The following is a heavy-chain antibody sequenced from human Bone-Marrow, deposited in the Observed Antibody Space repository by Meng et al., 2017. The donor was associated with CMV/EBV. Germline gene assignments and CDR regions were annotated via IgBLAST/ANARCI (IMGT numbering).Heavy chain of an antibody. V-gene: IGHV3-30*02. CDR1: GFTFSSYG. CDR2: IRYDGSNK. J-gene: IGHJ4*02. CDR3: ARDARPKDIVVEGGAHFDY. D-gene: IGHD2-2*01. Sequence: GESLKISCAASGFTFSSYGMHWVRQAPGKGLEWVAFIRYDGSNKYYADSVKGRFTISRDNSKNTLYLQMNSLRAEDTAVYYCARDARPKDIVVEGGAHFDYWGQGTLVTVSS.